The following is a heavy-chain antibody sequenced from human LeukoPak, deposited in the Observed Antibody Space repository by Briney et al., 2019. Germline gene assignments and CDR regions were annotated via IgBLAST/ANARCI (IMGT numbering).Heavy chain of an antibody. CDR2: INHSGST. Sequence: SETLSLTCAVYGGSFSGYYWSWIRQPPGEGLEWIGEINHSGSTNYNPSLKSRVTISVDTSKNQFSLKLSSVTAADTAVYYCARDTNTQLQPYWFDPWGQGTLVTVSS. J-gene: IGHJ5*02. V-gene: IGHV4-34*01. CDR3: ARDTNTQLQPYWFDP. D-gene: IGHD6-6*01. CDR1: GGSFSGYY.